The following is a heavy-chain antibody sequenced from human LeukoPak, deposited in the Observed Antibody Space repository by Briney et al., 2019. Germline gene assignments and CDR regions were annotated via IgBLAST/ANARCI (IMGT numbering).Heavy chain of an antibody. D-gene: IGHD1-26*01. CDR2: VYYSGST. CDR1: GGSISSYY. Sequence: SETLSLTCSVSGGSISSYYWSWIRQPPGKGLEWIGYVYYSGSTNYNPSLKNRVTISVDTSKNQFSLKLSSVTAADTAVYYCARLSSGSYYGWYFDLWGRGTLVTVSS. J-gene: IGHJ2*01. CDR3: ARLSSGSYYGWYFDL. V-gene: IGHV4-59*01.